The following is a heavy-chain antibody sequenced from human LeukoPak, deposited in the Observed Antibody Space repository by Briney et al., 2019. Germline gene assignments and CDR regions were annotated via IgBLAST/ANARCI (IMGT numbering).Heavy chain of an antibody. D-gene: IGHD5-12*01. CDR3: ARSEVATRGVEY. V-gene: IGHV4-61*02. J-gene: IGHJ4*02. CDR1: GGSISSGSYY. Sequence: SQTLSLTCTVSGGSISSGSYYWSWIRQPAGKGLEWIGRIYTSGSTNYNPSLKSRVTISVDTSKSQFSLKLSSVTAADTAVYYCARSEVATRGVEYWGQGTLVTVSS. CDR2: IYTSGST.